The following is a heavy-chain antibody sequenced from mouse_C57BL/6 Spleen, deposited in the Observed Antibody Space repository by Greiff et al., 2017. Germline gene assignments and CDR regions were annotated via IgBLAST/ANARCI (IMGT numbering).Heavy chain of an antibody. D-gene: IGHD2-3*01. Sequence: VQLQQSGAELVRPGTSVKVSCKASGYAFTNYWIEWVKQRPGQGLEWIGVINPGSGGTNYNEKFKGKATLTADKSSSTAYMQLSSLTSEDSAVYFCAYDGFSAMDYWGQGTSVTVSS. CDR3: AYDGFSAMDY. CDR1: GYAFTNYW. J-gene: IGHJ4*01. V-gene: IGHV1-54*01. CDR2: INPGSGGT.